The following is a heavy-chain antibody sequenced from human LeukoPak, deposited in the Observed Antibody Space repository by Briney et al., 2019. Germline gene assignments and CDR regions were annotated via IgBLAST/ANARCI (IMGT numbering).Heavy chain of an antibody. CDR3: ARDAEGTSDY. CDR1: GYIFTSYT. V-gene: IGHV1-18*01. D-gene: IGHD3-10*01. J-gene: IGHJ4*02. CDR2: ISAYNGNT. Sequence: ASMKVSCMSFGYIFTSYTISWVRQAPGQGPEWMGWISAYNGNTNYAQKLQGRITMTTDTSTNTAYMELRGLRSDDTAVYYCARDAEGTSDYWGQGTLVTVSS.